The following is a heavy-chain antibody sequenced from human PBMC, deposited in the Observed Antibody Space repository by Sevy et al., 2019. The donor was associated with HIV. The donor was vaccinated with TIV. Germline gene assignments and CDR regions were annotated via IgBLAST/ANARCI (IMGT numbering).Heavy chain of an antibody. CDR1: GGSFSDYY. V-gene: IGHV4-34*01. D-gene: IGHD6-19*01. CDR3: ARGLRQWLANWFDP. CDR2: INHSGST. Sequence: SETLSLTCAVYGGSFSDYYWSWIRQPPGKGLEWIGEINHSGSTNYNPSLKSRVTISVDTSKNQFSLKLSSVTAADTAVYYCARGLRQWLANWFDPWGQGTLVTVSS. J-gene: IGHJ5*02.